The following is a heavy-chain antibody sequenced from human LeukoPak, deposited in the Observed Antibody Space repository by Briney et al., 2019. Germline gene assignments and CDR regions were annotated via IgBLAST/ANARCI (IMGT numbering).Heavy chain of an antibody. CDR1: GYTLSELS. CDR2: FDPEDSKT. Sequence: ASVKVSCKVSGYTLSELSMHWVRQAPGKGLEWMGGFDPEDSKTIYAQKFQGRVTMMEDTSTDTAYMELSSLRSEDTAVYYCATDRGDYGDYSPAFDYWGQGTLVTVSS. V-gene: IGHV1-24*01. D-gene: IGHD4-17*01. CDR3: ATDRGDYGDYSPAFDY. J-gene: IGHJ4*02.